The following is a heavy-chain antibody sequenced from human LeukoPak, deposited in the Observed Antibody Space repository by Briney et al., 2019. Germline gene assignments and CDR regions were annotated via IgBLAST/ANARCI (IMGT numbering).Heavy chain of an antibody. V-gene: IGHV3-23*01. CDR2: ISGSGGST. J-gene: IGHJ6*03. CDR1: GFTFSSYA. Sequence: GGSLRLSCAASGFTFSSYAMSWVRHAPGKGLEWVSAISGSGGSTYYVDSVKGRFTISRDNAKNTLYLQMNSLRAEDTAVYYCAKRRGLELLYYYYMDVWGKGTTVTVSS. D-gene: IGHD1-7*01. CDR3: AKRRGLELLYYYYMDV.